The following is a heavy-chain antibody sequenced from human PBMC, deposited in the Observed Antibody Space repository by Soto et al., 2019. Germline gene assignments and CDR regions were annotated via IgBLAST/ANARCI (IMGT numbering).Heavy chain of an antibody. J-gene: IGHJ4*02. D-gene: IGHD3-10*01. CDR3: ARDIVDYYGSGSAVF. Sequence: ASGKVCGEATDNTCTGYYMHGVAQAPGQGREWMGWINPNSGGTNYGQKFQGRVTMTRDTSISTAYMELSRLRSDDTAVYYWARDIVDYYGSGSAVFWGQGTLVTVSS. V-gene: IGHV1-2*02. CDR2: INPNSGGT. CDR1: DNTCTGYY.